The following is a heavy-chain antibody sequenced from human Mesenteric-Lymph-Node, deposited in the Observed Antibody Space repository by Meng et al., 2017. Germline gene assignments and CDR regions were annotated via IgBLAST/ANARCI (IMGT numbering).Heavy chain of an antibody. D-gene: IGHD5-12*01. Sequence: QVQLQEAGPGLVKTAQTLARTGTVSGGSISSGAYYWSWIRQPPGKGLEWIGYIYSSGSTYYNPSLKSRITISVDTSKNQFSLRLTSVTAADTAVYYCAGDRRGVATVDYWGQGTLVTVSS. J-gene: IGHJ4*02. CDR3: AGDRRGVATVDY. CDR2: IYSSGST. CDR1: GGSISSGAYY. V-gene: IGHV4-30-4*01.